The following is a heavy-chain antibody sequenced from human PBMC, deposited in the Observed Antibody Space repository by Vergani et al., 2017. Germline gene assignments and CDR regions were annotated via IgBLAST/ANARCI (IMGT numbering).Heavy chain of an antibody. J-gene: IGHJ4*02. CDR3: SWGSLIDY. CDR1: GFTFSGSA. CDR2: IRSKANSYAT. D-gene: IGHD3-16*01. V-gene: IGHV3-73*01. Sequence: EVQLVESGGGLVKPGGSLKLSCAASGFTFSGSAMHWVRQASGKGLEWVGRIRSKANSYATAYAASVKGRFTISRDDSKNTAYLQMNSLKTEDTAVYYCSWGSLIDYWGQGTLVTVSS.